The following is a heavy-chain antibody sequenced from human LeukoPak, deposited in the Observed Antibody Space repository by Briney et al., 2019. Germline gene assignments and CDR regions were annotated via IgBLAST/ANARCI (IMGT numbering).Heavy chain of an antibody. CDR2: IDYSGST. CDR3: ARSGGLYTSTWYFHH. J-gene: IGHJ1*01. CDR1: GGSISGYY. Sequence: PSETLSLTCTVSGGSISGYYWSWIRQPPGKGLEWIGYIDYSGSTIYNPSLKSRVTISVNTSKNQFSLQLSSVTAADTAVYYCARSGGLYTSTWYFHHWGQGTLVTVSS. V-gene: IGHV4-59*01. D-gene: IGHD6-13*01.